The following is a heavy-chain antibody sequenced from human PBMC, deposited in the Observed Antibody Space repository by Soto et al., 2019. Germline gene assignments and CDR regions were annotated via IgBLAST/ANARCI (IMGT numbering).Heavy chain of an antibody. CDR1: GFTFSNYG. J-gene: IGHJ6*02. CDR2: IYYDGSNI. V-gene: IGHV3-33*01. D-gene: IGHD2-15*01. Sequence: QVQLVESGGGVVQPGRSLRLSCAASGFTFSNYGMHWVRQAPGKGLEWVAVIYYDGSNIYYGDSVKGRFTISRDNSKNTLYLQMNSLRAEDTAVYYCARDFKRKAPNKARWGMDVWGQGTTVTVSS. CDR3: ARDFKRKAPNKARWGMDV.